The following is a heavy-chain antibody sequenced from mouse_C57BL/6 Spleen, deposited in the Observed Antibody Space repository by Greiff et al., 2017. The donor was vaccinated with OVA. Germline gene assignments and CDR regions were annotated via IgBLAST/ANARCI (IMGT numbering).Heavy chain of an antibody. V-gene: IGHV1-7*01. CDR2: INPSSGYT. CDR1: GYTFTSYW. CDR3: AIDYYGSSWFAD. D-gene: IGHD1-1*01. J-gene: IGHJ3*01. Sequence: VQLQQSGAELAKPGASVKLSCKASGYTFTSYWMHWVKQRPGQGLEWIGYINPSSGYTKYNQKFKDKATLTADKSSSTAYMQLSSRTYEDSAFYYCAIDYYGSSWFADWGQGTLVTVSA.